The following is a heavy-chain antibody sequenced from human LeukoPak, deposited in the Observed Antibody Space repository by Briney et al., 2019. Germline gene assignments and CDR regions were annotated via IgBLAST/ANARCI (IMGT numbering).Heavy chain of an antibody. CDR3: ARGREAFDP. Sequence: SETLSLTCTVSGGSISSYYWSWIRQPPGKGLEWIGYIYYSGSTNYNPSLKSRVTISVDTSKNQFSLKLSSVTAADTAVYYCARGREAFDPWGQGTLVTVSS. CDR1: GGSISSYY. D-gene: IGHD1-26*01. V-gene: IGHV4-59*01. J-gene: IGHJ5*02. CDR2: IYYSGST.